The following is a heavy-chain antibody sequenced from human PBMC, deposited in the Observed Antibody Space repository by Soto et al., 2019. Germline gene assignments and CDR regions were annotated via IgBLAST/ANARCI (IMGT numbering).Heavy chain of an antibody. CDR2: IIPIFSTP. CDR1: GGTFGSYA. Sequence: SVKVSCKASGGTFGSYASSWVRQAPGQGLERMGGIIPIFSTPNYAQKFQGRVTITADESTSTAYMELSSLRSEDTAVYYCARPIQYYFDTSAQSAWFDPWGQGTLVTVSS. D-gene: IGHD3-22*01. V-gene: IGHV1-69*13. CDR3: ARPIQYYFDTSAQSAWFDP. J-gene: IGHJ5*02.